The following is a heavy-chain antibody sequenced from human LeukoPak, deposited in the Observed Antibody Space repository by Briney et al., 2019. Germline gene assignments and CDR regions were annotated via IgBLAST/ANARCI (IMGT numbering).Heavy chain of an antibody. V-gene: IGHV3-11*03. CDR3: ASRGDTSGYYYFDY. D-gene: IGHD3-22*01. CDR2: ISGGSSYT. CDR1: GFTFSDYY. J-gene: IGHJ4*02. Sequence: VGSLRLSCAASGFTFSDYYMTWIRQAPGKGLEWVSYISGGSSYTNYADSVKGRFTISRDNAKNSLYLQMNSLRAEDTAVYYCASRGDTSGYYYFDYWGQGTLVTVSS.